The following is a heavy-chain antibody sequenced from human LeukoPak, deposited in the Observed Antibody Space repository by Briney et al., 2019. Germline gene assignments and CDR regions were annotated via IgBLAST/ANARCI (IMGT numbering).Heavy chain of an antibody. D-gene: IGHD3-10*01. CDR1: GGSISSSSYY. CDR3: ARQSSGYRPYYFDY. J-gene: IGHJ4*02. Sequence: SETLSLTCTVSGGSISSSSYYWGWIRQPPGKGLEWIGGIYYSGSTYYNPSLKSRVTISVDTSKNQFSLKLSSVTAADTAVYYCARQSSGYRPYYFDYWGQGTLVTVSS. V-gene: IGHV4-39*01. CDR2: IYYSGST.